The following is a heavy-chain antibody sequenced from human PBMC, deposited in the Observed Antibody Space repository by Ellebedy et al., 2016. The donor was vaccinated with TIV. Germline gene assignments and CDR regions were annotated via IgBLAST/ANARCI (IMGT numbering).Heavy chain of an antibody. V-gene: IGHV4-34*01. CDR1: GGSFSGYY. J-gene: IGHJ5*02. Sequence: MPSETLSLTCAVYGGSFSGYYWSWIRQPPGKGLEWIGEINHSGSTNYNPSLKSRVTISVDTSKNQFSLKLSSVTAADTAVYYCARGRRYCSSTSCQRNWFDPWGQGTLVTVSS. CDR3: ARGRRYCSSTSCQRNWFDP. CDR2: INHSGST. D-gene: IGHD2-2*01.